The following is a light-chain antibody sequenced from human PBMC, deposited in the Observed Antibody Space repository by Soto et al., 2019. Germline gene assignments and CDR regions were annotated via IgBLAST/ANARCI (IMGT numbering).Light chain of an antibody. CDR2: WAS. J-gene: IGKJ4*01. V-gene: IGKV4-1*01. CDR1: QSVLNSSKNKNY. CDR3: QKYYSIPFS. Sequence: DIVMTQSPDSLTVSLGERATINCKSSQSVLNSSKNKNYLAWYQQKPGQPPKLLIYWASTRESGVPHRFSGSESGTEFTLTISSLQAEDVAIYYCQKYYSIPFSLGGGTKVELK.